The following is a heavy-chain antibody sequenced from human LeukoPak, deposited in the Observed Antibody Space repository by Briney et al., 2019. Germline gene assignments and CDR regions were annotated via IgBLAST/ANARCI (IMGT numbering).Heavy chain of an antibody. J-gene: IGHJ4*02. V-gene: IGHV4-39*01. D-gene: IGHD3-3*01. CDR2: IYYSVST. Sequence: SETLSLTCTVSGGSIGSKSYYWGWIRQPPGKGLEWIGTIYYSVSTYYNPSLKSRVTISVDTSKNQFSLKLSSVTAADTAVYYCSVDFWSAKHFDNWGQGTLVTVSS. CDR1: GGSIGSKSYY. CDR3: SVDFWSAKHFDN.